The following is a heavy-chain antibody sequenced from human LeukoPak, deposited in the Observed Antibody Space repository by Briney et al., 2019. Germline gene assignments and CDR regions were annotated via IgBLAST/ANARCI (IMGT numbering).Heavy chain of an antibody. CDR1: AGSISASSHY. CDR3: ARQTYCINGVCYTEEGEFYYYMDV. Sequence: SETLSLTCSVSAGSISASSHYWAWVRQPPGKGLEWIVSIHYSGSTFYNPSLESRVTISVDTSKNQFSLKLTSVTAADTAVYCCARQTYCINGVCYTEEGEFYYYMDVWGKGTTVTVSS. D-gene: IGHD2-8*01. CDR2: IHYSGST. V-gene: IGHV4-39*01. J-gene: IGHJ6*03.